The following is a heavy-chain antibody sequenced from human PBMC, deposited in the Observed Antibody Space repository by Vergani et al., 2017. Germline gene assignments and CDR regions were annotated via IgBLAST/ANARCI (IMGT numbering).Heavy chain of an antibody. J-gene: IGHJ3*02. Sequence: EVQLVQSGAEVKKPGESLTISCKGSGYSFSNYWIGWVRQMPGKGLEWMGIIYPGDSDTRYRPSFQGQVTISADKSINTAYLQWSSLKATDTAIYYCARHDVIVVGYACDIWGRGTMVTVSS. CDR3: ARHDVIVVGYACDI. CDR2: IYPGDSDT. D-gene: IGHD3-22*01. CDR1: GYSFSNYW. V-gene: IGHV5-51*01.